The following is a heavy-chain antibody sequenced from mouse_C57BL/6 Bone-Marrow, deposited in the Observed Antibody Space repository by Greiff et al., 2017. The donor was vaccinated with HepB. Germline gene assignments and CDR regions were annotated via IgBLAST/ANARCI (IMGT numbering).Heavy chain of an antibody. CDR3: ARNTGYWFAY. V-gene: IGHV2-2*01. D-gene: IGHD4-1*01. CDR2: IWSGGST. J-gene: IGHJ3*01. CDR1: GFSLTSYG. Sequence: VMLVESGPGLVQPSQSLSITCTVSGFSLTSYGVHWVRQSPGKGLEWLGVIWSGGSTDYNAAFISRLSISKDNSKSQVFFKMNSLQADDTAIYYCARNTGYWFAYWGQGTLVTVSA.